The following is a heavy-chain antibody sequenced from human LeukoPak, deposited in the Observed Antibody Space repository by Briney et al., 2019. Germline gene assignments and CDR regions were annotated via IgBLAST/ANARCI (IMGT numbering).Heavy chain of an antibody. D-gene: IGHD2-2*01. Sequence: SETLSLTCAVYGGSFSGYYWSWIRQPPGKGLEWIGEINHSGSTNYNPSLKSRVTISVDTSKNQFSLKLSSVPAADTAVYYCARGRVIVVVPAARYSWFDPWGQGTLVTVSS. CDR1: GGSFSGYY. CDR2: INHSGST. V-gene: IGHV4-34*01. J-gene: IGHJ5*02. CDR3: ARGRVIVVVPAARYSWFDP.